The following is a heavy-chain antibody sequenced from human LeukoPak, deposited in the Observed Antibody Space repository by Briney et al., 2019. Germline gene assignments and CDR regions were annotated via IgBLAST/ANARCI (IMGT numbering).Heavy chain of an antibody. Sequence: GGSLRLSCAASGLPFSSYSMNWVRQAPGKGLEWVSSISSSSSYIYYADSVKGRFTISRDNAKNSLYLQMNSLRAEDTAVYYCARGNTKAHGGAFDIWGQGTMVTVSS. D-gene: IGHD2-8*01. J-gene: IGHJ3*02. CDR2: ISSSSSYI. V-gene: IGHV3-21*01. CDR3: ARGNTKAHGGAFDI. CDR1: GLPFSSYS.